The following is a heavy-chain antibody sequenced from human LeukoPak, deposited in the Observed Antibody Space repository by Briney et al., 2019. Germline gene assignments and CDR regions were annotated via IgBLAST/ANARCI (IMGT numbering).Heavy chain of an antibody. CDR1: GYTFTGYY. CDR2: INPNSGDT. V-gene: IGHV1-2*02. CDR3: ARGTLSPYYYDSSSYYYYMDV. J-gene: IGHJ6*03. D-gene: IGHD3-22*01. Sequence: AASVTVSCKASGYTFTGYYMHWVRQAPGQGLEWMGWINPNSGDTNYAQKFQGRVTMTRDTSISTAYMELSRLRSDDTAVYYCARGTLSPYYYDSSSYYYYMDVWGKGTTVTVSS.